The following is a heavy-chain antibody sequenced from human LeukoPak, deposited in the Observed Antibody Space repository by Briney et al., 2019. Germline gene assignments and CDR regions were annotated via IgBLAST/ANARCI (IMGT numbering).Heavy chain of an antibody. CDR1: GYTLTELS. CDR3: AGITMVRGVRNWFDP. Sequence: ASVKVSCKVSGYTLTELSMHWVRQAPGKGLEWMGGFDPEDGETIYAQKFQGRVTMTEDTSTDTAYMELSSLRSEDTAVYYCAGITMVRGVRNWFDPWGQGTLVTVSS. V-gene: IGHV1-24*01. J-gene: IGHJ5*02. D-gene: IGHD3-10*01. CDR2: FDPEDGET.